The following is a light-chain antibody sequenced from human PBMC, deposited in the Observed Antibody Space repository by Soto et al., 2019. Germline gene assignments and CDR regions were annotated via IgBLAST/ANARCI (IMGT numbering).Light chain of an antibody. V-gene: IGLV1-40*01. CDR2: RNT. CDR3: QSYDSKLSGWV. J-gene: IGLJ3*02. Sequence: QAVVTQSPSVSGAPGQRVTISCTGSSSNIGAGYDVHWYQQLPGAAPKLLIYRNTNRPSGVPDRFSGSKSGTSASLAITGLQAEDESDYYCQSYDSKLSGWVFGGGTKLTVL. CDR1: SSNIGAGYD.